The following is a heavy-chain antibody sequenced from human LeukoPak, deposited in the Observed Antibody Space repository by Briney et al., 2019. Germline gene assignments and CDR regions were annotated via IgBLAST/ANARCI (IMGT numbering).Heavy chain of an antibody. J-gene: IGHJ4*02. Sequence: ASVTVSCKASGYTFTSYGISWVRQAPGQGLEWMGWISAYNGNTNYAQKLQGRVTMTEDTSTDTAYMELSSLRSEDTAVYYCATDRGGDRSDYWGQGTLVTVSS. CDR3: ATDRGGDRSDY. CDR1: GYTFTSYG. CDR2: ISAYNGNT. V-gene: IGHV1-18*01. D-gene: IGHD3-16*01.